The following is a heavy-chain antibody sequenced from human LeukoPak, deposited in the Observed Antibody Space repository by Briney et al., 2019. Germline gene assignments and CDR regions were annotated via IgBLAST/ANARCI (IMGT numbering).Heavy chain of an antibody. CDR3: AKRGVYGNFYFDY. CDR1: GFTFSSYA. CDR2: IGGSGANT. Sequence: GGSLRLSCAASGFTFSSYAMSWVRQAPGKGLEWVSTIGGSGANTYYADSLRGGFTISRDNSKNTLCLQMNSLRAEDTAVYYCAKRGVYGNFYFDYWGQGTLATVSS. V-gene: IGHV3-23*01. D-gene: IGHD4-11*01. J-gene: IGHJ4*02.